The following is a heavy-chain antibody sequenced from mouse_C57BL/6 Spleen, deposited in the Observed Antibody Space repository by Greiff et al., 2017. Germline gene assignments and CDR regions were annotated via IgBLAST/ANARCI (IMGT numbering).Heavy chain of an antibody. V-gene: IGHV1-50*01. D-gene: IGHD2-5*01. CDR3: ARSKSNYLNYFDY. Sequence: VQLQQPGAELVKPGASVKLSCKASGYTFTSYWMQWVKQRPGQGLEWIGEIDPSDSYTNYNQKFKGKATLTVDTSSSTAYMQLSSLTSEDSAVYYCARSKSNYLNYFDYWGQGTTLTVSS. CDR2: IDPSDSYT. CDR1: GYTFTSYW. J-gene: IGHJ2*01.